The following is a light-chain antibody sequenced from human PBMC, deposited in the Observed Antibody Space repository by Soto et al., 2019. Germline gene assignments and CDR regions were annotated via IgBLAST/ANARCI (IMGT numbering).Light chain of an antibody. V-gene: IGKV1-5*03. J-gene: IGKJ1*01. CDR2: KAS. Sequence: DIQMTQSPSTLSGSVGDRATIXXRASQTMSGWLDGDQQKPGTAPQVXRDKASPLKRLGPSMFSGSGSVTEFTLTSSSLQPAAFATYSCQHYTRDSEAFGQGTKVEIK. CDR3: QHYTRDSEA. CDR1: QTMSGW.